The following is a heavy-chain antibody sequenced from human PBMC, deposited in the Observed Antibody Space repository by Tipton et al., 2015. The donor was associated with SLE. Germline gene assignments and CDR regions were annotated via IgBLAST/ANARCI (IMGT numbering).Heavy chain of an antibody. D-gene: IGHD4-11*01. Sequence: TLSLTCTVSGGSISSYYWSWIRQPPGKGLEWIGYIYYSGSTNYNPSLKSRVTISVDTSKNQFSLKLSSVTAAETAVYYCARWAGPTVNFDYWGQGTLVTVSS. CDR1: GGSISSYY. J-gene: IGHJ4*02. V-gene: IGHV4-59*01. CDR3: ARWAGPTVNFDY. CDR2: IYYSGST.